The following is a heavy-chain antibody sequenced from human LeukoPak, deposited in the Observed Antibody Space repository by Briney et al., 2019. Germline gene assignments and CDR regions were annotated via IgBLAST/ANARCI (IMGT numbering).Heavy chain of an antibody. CDR1: GYTFTSYG. CDR2: ISAYNGNT. V-gene: IGHV1-18*01. J-gene: IGHJ5*02. CDR3: ARDAGLWFGEGTWFDP. Sequence: ASVKVSCKASGYTFTSYGISWVRQAPGQGLEWMGWISAYNGNTNYAQKLQGRVTMTTDTSTSTAYMELRSLRSDDTAVYYCARDAGLWFGEGTWFDPWGQGTLVTVSS. D-gene: IGHD3-10*01.